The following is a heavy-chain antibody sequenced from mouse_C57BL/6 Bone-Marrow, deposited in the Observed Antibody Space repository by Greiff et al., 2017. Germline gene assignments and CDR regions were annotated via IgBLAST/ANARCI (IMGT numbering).Heavy chain of an antibody. J-gene: IGHJ3*01. V-gene: IGHV5-6*01. CDR2: ISSGGSYT. CDR1: GFTFSSYG. D-gene: IGHD2-3*01. Sequence: EVKLVESGGDLVKPGGSLKLSCAASGFTFSSYGMSWVRQTPDKRLEWVATISSGGSYTYYPDSVKGRFTISRDNAKNTLYLQMSSLESEDTAMYYCARLDGYYEAYWGQGTLVTVSA. CDR3: ARLDGYYEAY.